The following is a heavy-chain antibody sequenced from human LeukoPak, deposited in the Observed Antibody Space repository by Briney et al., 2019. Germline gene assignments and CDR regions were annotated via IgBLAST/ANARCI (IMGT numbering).Heavy chain of an antibody. CDR1: GFTVSSNY. Sequence: GGSLRLSCAASGFTVSSNYMSWVRQAPGKGLEWVSVIYSGGSTYYADSVKGRFTISRDNSKNTLYLQMNSLRAEDTAVYYCARDRGYSSSWPGFDYWGQGTLVTVSS. CDR3: ARDRGYSSSWPGFDY. V-gene: IGHV3-66*01. D-gene: IGHD6-13*01. CDR2: IYSGGST. J-gene: IGHJ4*02.